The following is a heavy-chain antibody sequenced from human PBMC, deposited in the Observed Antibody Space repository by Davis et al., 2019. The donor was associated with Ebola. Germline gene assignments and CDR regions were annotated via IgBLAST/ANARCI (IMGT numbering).Heavy chain of an antibody. CDR1: GFTLSSYG. V-gene: IGHV3-30*03. J-gene: IGHJ4*02. D-gene: IGHD4-23*01. CDR2: ISNNGGNK. Sequence: GGSLRLSCAASGFTLSSYGMHWVRQAPGKGLEWVAGISNNGGNKYYADSVKGRFTISRDDAKKSLYLQMDSLRAEDTAVYYCAQQLGDYGGNALRYWGQGTLVTVSS. CDR3: AQQLGDYGGNALRY.